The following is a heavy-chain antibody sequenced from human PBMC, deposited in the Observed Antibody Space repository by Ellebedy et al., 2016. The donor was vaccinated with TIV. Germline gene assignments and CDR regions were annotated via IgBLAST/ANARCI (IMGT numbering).Heavy chain of an antibody. CDR2: ITNTGSTT. V-gene: IGHV3-11*04. CDR3: AGPAAIGTKTFNF. Sequence: GESLKISCAASGFTFTNYAMSWVRQAPGKGLEWVSYITNTGSTTYYADSVKGRFTVARDNAKNSLYLQMNSLRAEDTAVYFCAGPAAIGTKTFNFWGQGTLVTVSS. CDR1: GFTFTNYA. D-gene: IGHD2/OR15-2a*01. J-gene: IGHJ4*02.